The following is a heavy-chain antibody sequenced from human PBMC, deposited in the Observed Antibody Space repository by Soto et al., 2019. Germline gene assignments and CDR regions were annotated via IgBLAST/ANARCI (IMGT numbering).Heavy chain of an antibody. CDR2: MNPNSGNT. V-gene: IGHV1-8*01. CDR1: GYTFTSYD. Sequence: ASVKVSCKASGYTFTSYDINWVRQATGLGLEWMGWMNPNSGNTGYAQKFQGRVTMTRNTSISTAYMELSSLRSEDTAVYYCARVGYCSGGSCYSFYYYYGMDVWGQGTTVTVSS. CDR3: ARVGYCSGGSCYSFYYYYGMDV. J-gene: IGHJ6*02. D-gene: IGHD2-15*01.